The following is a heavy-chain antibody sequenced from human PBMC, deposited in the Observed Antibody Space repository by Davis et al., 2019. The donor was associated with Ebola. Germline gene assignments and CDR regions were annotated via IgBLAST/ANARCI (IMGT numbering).Heavy chain of an antibody. V-gene: IGHV1-3*01. J-gene: IGHJ6*02. D-gene: IGHD4-17*01. CDR2: INAGNGNT. CDR1: GYTFTSYA. CDR3: ARAVTTRYYYYGMDV. Sequence: ASSVTVSCKASGYTFTSYAMHWVRQAPGHRLEWMGWINAGNGNTKYSQKFQGRVTITRDTSASTAYMELSSLRSEDTAVYYCARAVTTRYYYYGMDVWGQGTTVTVSS.